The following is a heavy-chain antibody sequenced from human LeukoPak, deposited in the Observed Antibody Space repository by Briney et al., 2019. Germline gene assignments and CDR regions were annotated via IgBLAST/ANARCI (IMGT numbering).Heavy chain of an antibody. CDR2: ISGSGGST. CDR3: AYRWEHQGYYYGMDV. Sequence: GGSLRLSCAASGFTFSSYAMSWVRQAPGKGLEWVSAISGSGGSTYYADSVKGRFTISRDNSKNTLYLQMNSLRAEDTAVYYCAYRWEHQGYYYGMDVWGQGTTVTVSS. J-gene: IGHJ6*02. CDR1: GFTFSSYA. D-gene: IGHD1-26*01. V-gene: IGHV3-23*01.